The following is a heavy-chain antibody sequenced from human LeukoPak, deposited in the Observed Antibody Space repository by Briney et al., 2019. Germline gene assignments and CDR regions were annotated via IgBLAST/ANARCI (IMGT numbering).Heavy chain of an antibody. J-gene: IGHJ6*03. CDR2: IYTSGST. V-gene: IGHV4-61*02. CDR1: GGSISSGSYY. D-gene: IGHD2-8*02. CDR3: ARYWVGYMDV. Sequence: SETLSLTCTVSGGSISSGSYYWSWIRQPAGKGLEWIGRIYTSGSTNHNPSLKSRVTISVDTSKNQFSLKLSSVTAADTAVYYCARYWVGYMDVWGKGTTVTVSS.